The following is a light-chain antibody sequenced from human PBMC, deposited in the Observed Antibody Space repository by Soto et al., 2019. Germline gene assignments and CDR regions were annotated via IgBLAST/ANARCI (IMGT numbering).Light chain of an antibody. Sequence: EIVMTQSPATLSLSPGERATLSCRASQSVSSNLAWYQQKTGQAPRLLIYDASTRATGIPARCSGSGSGTEFTLTISSLQYADVAVYYCQQYNNWPPTFGQGTKVEIK. V-gene: IGKV3-15*01. CDR1: QSVSSN. J-gene: IGKJ1*01. CDR2: DAS. CDR3: QQYNNWPPT.